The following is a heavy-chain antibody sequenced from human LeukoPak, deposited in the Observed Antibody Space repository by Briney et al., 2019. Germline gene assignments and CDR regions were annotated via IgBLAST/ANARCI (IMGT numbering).Heavy chain of an antibody. CDR3: ANIGYGDHNENY. V-gene: IGHV3-30*18. CDR2: ISYDGSNK. J-gene: IGHJ4*02. Sequence: GRSLRLSCAASGFTFSSYGMHWVRQAPGKGLEWVAVISYDGSNKYYADSVKGRFTISRDNSKNTLYLQMNSLRAEDTAVYYCANIGYGDHNENYWGQGTLVTVSS. D-gene: IGHD4-17*01. CDR1: GFTFSSYG.